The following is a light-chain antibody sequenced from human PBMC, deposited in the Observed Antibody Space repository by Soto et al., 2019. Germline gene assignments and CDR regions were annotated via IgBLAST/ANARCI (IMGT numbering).Light chain of an antibody. CDR1: PSVTNF. CDR3: QQRNIWPPVT. J-gene: IGKJ5*01. Sequence: EVVLTHSPSTLSLSPGERATLSCSASPSVTNFLAWYQQKPGQAPRLLIYGAFNRATGIPARFSGSGSGTDFTLTISSLEPEDSAIYYCQQRNIWPPVTFGLGTRLEI. CDR2: GAF. V-gene: IGKV3-11*01.